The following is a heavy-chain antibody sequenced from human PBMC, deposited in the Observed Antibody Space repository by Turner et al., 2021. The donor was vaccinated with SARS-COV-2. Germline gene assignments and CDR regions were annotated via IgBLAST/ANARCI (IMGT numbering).Heavy chain of an antibody. J-gene: IGHJ4*02. D-gene: IGHD3-22*01. CDR3: AKDMARLDYDSSGYRH. CDR2: MSWNSGTI. Sequence: VQLVESGGGVVQPGTSLRHACSASGFTFDDYAMHWVRQAPGKGLEWVSGMSWNSGTIGYADSVKGRFTISRDNAKNSLYLQMNSLRAEDTALYYCAKDMARLDYDSSGYRHWGQGTLVTVSS. CDR1: GFTFDDYA. V-gene: IGHV3-9*01.